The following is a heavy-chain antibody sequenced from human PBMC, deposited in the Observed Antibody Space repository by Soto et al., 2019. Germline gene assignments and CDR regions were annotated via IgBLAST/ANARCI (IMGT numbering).Heavy chain of an antibody. CDR3: ARDQSFDHNYYYGIDV. J-gene: IGHJ6*02. CDR2: ISPYNGNT. V-gene: IGHV1-18*01. CDR1: GYPFTSYG. Sequence: QVHLVQSGAEVKKPGASVKVSCKASGYPFTSYGIGWVRQATGQGLEWMGWISPYNGNTYYAQKFQGRVTMTTDTSTNTVYMELRSLRSDDTAVYYCARDQSFDHNYYYGIDVWGQGTTVTVSS.